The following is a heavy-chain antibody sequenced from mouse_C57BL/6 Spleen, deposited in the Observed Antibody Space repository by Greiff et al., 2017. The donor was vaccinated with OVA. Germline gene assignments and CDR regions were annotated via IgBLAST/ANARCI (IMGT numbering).Heavy chain of an antibody. CDR1: GYSFTGYY. J-gene: IGHJ1*03. Sequence: EVKLQESGPELVKPGASVKISCKASGYSFTGYYMNWVKQSPEKSLEWIGEINPSTGGTTYNQKFKAKATLTVDKSSSTAYMQLKSLTSEDSAVYYCARKKIDGYYKGYFDVWGTGTTVTVSS. D-gene: IGHD2-3*01. CDR3: ARKKIDGYYKGYFDV. CDR2: INPSTGGT. V-gene: IGHV1-42*01.